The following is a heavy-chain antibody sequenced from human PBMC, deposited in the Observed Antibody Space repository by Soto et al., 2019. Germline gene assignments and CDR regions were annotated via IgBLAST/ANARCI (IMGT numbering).Heavy chain of an antibody. V-gene: IGHV4-59*08. CDR3: ARQRGGYCSSTSCYDYYYYYMDV. CDR1: GGSISSYY. D-gene: IGHD2-2*01. J-gene: IGHJ6*03. CDR2: IYYSGST. Sequence: SETLSLTCTVSGGSISSYYWSWIRQPPGKGLEWIGYIYYSGSTNYNPSLKSRVTISVDTSKNQFSLKLSSVTAADTAVYYCARQRGGYCSSTSCYDYYYYYMDVWGKGTTVTVSS.